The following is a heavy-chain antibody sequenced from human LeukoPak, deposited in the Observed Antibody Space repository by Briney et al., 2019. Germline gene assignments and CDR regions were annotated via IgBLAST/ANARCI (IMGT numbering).Heavy chain of an antibody. CDR1: GGSFSGYY. V-gene: IGHV4-34*01. CDR2: INHSGST. D-gene: IGHD7-27*01. CDR3: ASPLGIPGY. J-gene: IGHJ4*02. Sequence: PSETLSLTCAVYGGSFSGYYWSWIRQPPGKGLEWIGEINHSGSTNYNPFLKSRVTISVDTSKNQFSLKLSSVTAADTAVYYCASPLGIPGYWGQGTLVTVSS.